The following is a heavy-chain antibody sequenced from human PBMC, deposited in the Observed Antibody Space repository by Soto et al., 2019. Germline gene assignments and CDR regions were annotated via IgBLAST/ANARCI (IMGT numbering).Heavy chain of an antibody. J-gene: IGHJ5*02. V-gene: IGHV4-59*01. CDR1: GGSMSNYY. CDR2: IYYSGTT. CDR3: ARGPARSGYYTWFDP. Sequence: SETLSLTCSVSGGSMSNYYWIWIRQPPGKGLEWIGYIYYSGTTNYNPSLKSRVTISEDTSKSQFSLELKSVTAADTAVYYCARGPARSGYYTWFDPWGQGVLVTVSS. D-gene: IGHD3-3*01.